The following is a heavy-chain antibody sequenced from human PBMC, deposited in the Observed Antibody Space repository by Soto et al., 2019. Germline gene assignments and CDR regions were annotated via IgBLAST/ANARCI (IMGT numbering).Heavy chain of an antibody. Sequence: SETRSLTCSIYSGSFSGYYWSWIRQPPGKGLEWIGEISRSGNTNYSPSLKSRVSISIDTSKKQFSLNLASVSAADTAVYYCARAPKVSGSSQTRPDFWGQGTLVTVSS. V-gene: IGHV4-34*01. D-gene: IGHD6-6*01. CDR2: ISRSGNT. CDR3: ARAPKVSGSSQTRPDF. J-gene: IGHJ4*02. CDR1: SGSFSGYY.